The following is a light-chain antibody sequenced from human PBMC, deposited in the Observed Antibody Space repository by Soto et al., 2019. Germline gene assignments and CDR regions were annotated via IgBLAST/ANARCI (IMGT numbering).Light chain of an antibody. CDR2: KAS. CDR3: QQYGRYPMT. V-gene: IGKV1-5*03. CDR1: QSISSW. Sequence: DSQMTQYPSTLSASVGDRVTITCRASQSISSWLAWYQQKPGKAPKLLISKASTLQSGVPPRFSGSGYGTEFTLTIGSLQPDDFATYSCQQYGRYPMTVGGGTKVEIK. J-gene: IGKJ4*01.